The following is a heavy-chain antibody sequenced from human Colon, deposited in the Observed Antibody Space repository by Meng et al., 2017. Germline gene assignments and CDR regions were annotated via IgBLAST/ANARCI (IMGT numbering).Heavy chain of an antibody. J-gene: IGHJ4*02. V-gene: IGHV3-21*01. Sequence: GESLKISCAASGFTFSSYSMNWVRQAPGKGLEWVSSISSSSSYIYYADSVKGRFTISRDNAMNSLYLQMNSLRAEDTAVYYCASSSGYYRGDFDYWGQGTLVTVSS. CDR3: ASSSGYYRGDFDY. CDR1: GFTFSSYS. CDR2: ISSSSSYI. D-gene: IGHD3-22*01.